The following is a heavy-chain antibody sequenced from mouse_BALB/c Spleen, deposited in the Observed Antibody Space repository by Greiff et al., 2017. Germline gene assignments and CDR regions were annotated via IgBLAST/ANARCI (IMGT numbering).Heavy chain of an antibody. J-gene: IGHJ4*01. D-gene: IGHD2-14*01. V-gene: IGHV3-6*02. Sequence: EVKLMESGPGLVKPSQSLSLTCSVTGYSITSGYYWNWIRQFPGNKLEWMGYISYDGSNNYNPSLKNRISITRDTSKNQFFLKLNSVTTEDTATYYCARDLAYYRYDGYAMDYWGQGTSVTVSS. CDR3: ARDLAYYRYDGYAMDY. CDR2: ISYDGSN. CDR1: GYSITSGYY.